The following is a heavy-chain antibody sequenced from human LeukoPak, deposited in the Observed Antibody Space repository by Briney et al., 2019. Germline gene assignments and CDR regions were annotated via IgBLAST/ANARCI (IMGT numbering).Heavy chain of an antibody. J-gene: IGHJ4*02. V-gene: IGHV3-20*04. CDR2: INWDGGST. CDR1: GFTFDDYG. D-gene: IGHD4-11*01. Sequence: GGSLRLSCAASGFTFDDYGMSWVRQAPGKGLEWVSGINWDGGSTGYADYVKGRFTISRDNARNSLYLQMNSLTVEDTALYYCARTLYSNYDFDYWGQGALVTVSS. CDR3: ARTLYSNYDFDY.